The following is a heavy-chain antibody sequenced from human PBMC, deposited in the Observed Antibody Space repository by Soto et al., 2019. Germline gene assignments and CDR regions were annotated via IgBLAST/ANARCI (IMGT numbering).Heavy chain of an antibody. CDR2: ISSSSRYI. CDR3: ARAVGHCSGISCSGY. J-gene: IGHJ4*02. CDR1: GITFNIYN. V-gene: IGHV3-21*01. Sequence: EVQLVESGGGLVKPGGSLRISCAASGITFNIYNMNWVRQAPGKGLEWVSAISSSSRYIYYADSVKGRFTISRDNAKNSLYLQMNTLRAEDTAVYYCARAVGHCSGISCSGYWGQGTLVTVSS. D-gene: IGHD2-15*01.